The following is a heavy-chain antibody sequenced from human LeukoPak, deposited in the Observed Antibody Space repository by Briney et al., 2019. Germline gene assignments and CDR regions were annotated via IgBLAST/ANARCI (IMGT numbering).Heavy chain of an antibody. CDR3: ARIGSSSWYPNYNWFDP. V-gene: IGHV5-51*01. Sequence: ASLKISCKGSGYSFTSYWIAWVRQMPGKGLEWMGIIYPGDSDTRYSPSFQGQVTISADKSISTAYLQWRSLKASDTAMYYCARIGSSSWYPNYNWFDPWGQGTLVTVSS. CDR1: GYSFTSYW. D-gene: IGHD6-13*01. CDR2: IYPGDSDT. J-gene: IGHJ5*02.